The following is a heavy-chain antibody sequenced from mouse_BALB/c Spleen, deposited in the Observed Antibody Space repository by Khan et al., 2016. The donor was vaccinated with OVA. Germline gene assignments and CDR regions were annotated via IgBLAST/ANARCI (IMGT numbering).Heavy chain of an antibody. CDR2: IRLKSDDYVT. V-gene: IGHV6-6*02. J-gene: IGHJ2*01. CDR3: WILL. Sequence: EVKLEESGGGLVQPGGSMKLSCVASGFTFSNYWMNWVRQSPGQGLEWVAEIRLKSDDYVTNYAESVKGRFTISRDDSKSSVYLQMNNLRAEDTGIYYCWILLWGQGTTRTVSS. CDR1: GFTFSNYW.